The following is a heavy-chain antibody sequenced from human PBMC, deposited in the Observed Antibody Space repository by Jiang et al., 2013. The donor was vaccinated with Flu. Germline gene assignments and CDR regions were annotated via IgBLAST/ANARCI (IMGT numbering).Heavy chain of an antibody. Sequence: QLVESGPGLVKPSETLSLTCAVSGGSISSSNWWSWVRQPPGKGLEWIGEISQSGSTNYNPSLKSRVTISVDKSKNQFSLNLSSVTAADTAVYYCASMLKGTTVMTEYFQHWGQGTLV. J-gene: IGHJ1*01. CDR3: ASMLKGTTVMTEYFQH. CDR2: ISQSGST. V-gene: IGHV4-4*02. D-gene: IGHD4-17*01. CDR1: GGSISSSNW.